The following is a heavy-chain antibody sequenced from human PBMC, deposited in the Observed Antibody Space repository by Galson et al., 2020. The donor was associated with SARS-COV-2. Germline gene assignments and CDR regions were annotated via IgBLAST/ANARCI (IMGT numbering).Heavy chain of an antibody. Sequence: GGSLRLSCAASGFTFSSYGMHWVRQAPGKGLEWVAVIWYDGSNKYYADSVKGRFTISRDNSKNTLYLQMNSLRAEDTAVYYCARAMNPTWIQLLLDYWGQGTLVTVSS. CDR3: ARAMNPTWIQLLLDY. CDR2: IWYDGSNK. V-gene: IGHV3-33*01. J-gene: IGHJ4*02. D-gene: IGHD5-18*01. CDR1: GFTFSSYG.